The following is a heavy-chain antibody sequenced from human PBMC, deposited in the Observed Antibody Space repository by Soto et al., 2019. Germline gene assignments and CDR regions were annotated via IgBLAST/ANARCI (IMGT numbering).Heavy chain of an antibody. CDR3: ARDSQSYDYVWGSYRHHYGMDV. J-gene: IGHJ6*02. CDR2: IYYSGST. Sequence: SETLSLTCTVSGGSISSYYWSWIRQPPGKGLEWIGYIYYSGSTNYNPSLKSRVTISVDTSKNQFSLKLSSVTAADTAVYYCARDSQSYDYVWGSYRHHYGMDVWGQGTTVTVSS. V-gene: IGHV4-59*01. CDR1: GGSISSYY. D-gene: IGHD3-16*02.